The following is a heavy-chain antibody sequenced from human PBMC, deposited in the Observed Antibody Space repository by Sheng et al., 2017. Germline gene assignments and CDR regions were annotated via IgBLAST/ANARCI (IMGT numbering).Heavy chain of an antibody. Sequence: EVQLVESGGGLVQPGGSLRLSCAVSGFTLSSYSMSWVRQAPGMGLEWVSVISSTGSTTYYADSVKGRFTISRDISKNTVYLQMNSLRAEDTALYYCAKDAVGAGGFDFWGQGTLVTVSS. CDR1: GFTLSSYS. CDR2: ISSTGSTT. J-gene: IGHJ4*02. CDR3: AKDAVGAGGFDF. D-gene: IGHD1-26*01. V-gene: IGHV3-23*04.